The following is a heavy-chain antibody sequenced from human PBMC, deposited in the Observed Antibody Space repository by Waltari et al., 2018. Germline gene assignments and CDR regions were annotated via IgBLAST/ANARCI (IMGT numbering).Heavy chain of an antibody. V-gene: IGHV4-34*02. J-gene: IGHJ4*02. Sequence: QVQLQQWGAGLLKPSETLSLTCAVYGASFSNYYCNWIRQSPGKGLEWIGEVNHSGTTNYHPSLKSRVTISLDTSKNQFSLKLTSVTAADTAVYYCATTRGYELLSSFDFWGQGTLVTVSS. CDR3: ATTRGYELLSSFDF. D-gene: IGHD3-10*01. CDR1: GASFSNYY. CDR2: VNHSGTT.